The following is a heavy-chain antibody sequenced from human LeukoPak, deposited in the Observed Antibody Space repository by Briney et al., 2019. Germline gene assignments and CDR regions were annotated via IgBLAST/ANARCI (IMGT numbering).Heavy chain of an antibody. CDR1: GGSISSYY. CDR3: ARDKYYYDSSGYLPSPRVYYFDY. D-gene: IGHD3-22*01. Sequence: SETLSLTCTVSGGSISSYYWSWIRQPAGKGLEWIGRIYTSGSTNYNPSLKSRVTMPVDTSKNQFSLKLSSVTAADTAVYYCARDKYYYDSSGYLPSPRVYYFDYWGQGTLVTVSS. CDR2: IYTSGST. J-gene: IGHJ4*02. V-gene: IGHV4-4*07.